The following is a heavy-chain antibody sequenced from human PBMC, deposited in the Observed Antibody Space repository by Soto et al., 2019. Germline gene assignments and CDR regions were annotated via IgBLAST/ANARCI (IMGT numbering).Heavy chain of an antibody. V-gene: IGHV3-30*03. J-gene: IGHJ4*02. CDR2: ISNDGITK. CDR1: GFTFSTFA. CDR3: YSSGW. D-gene: IGHD6-19*01. Sequence: QVQLVASGGGVVQPGRSLRLSCAASGFTFSTFAMHWVRQAPGKGLEWVALISNDGITKYYAESVKGRFTISRDNSKNTLYLEMDSLRTEDTAVYYAYSSGWWGQGTRVTVSS.